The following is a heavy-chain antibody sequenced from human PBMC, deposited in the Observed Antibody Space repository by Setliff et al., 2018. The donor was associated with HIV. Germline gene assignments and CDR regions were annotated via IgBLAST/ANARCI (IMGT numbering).Heavy chain of an antibody. J-gene: IGHJ6*03. D-gene: IGHD6-19*01. V-gene: IGHV4-34*01. CDR1: GGSFSGYY. Sequence: PSETLSLTCAVYGGSFSGYYWSWIRQPPGKGLEWIGEINHSGSTNYNPSLKSRVTISVDTSKNQFSLKLSSVTAADTAVYYCARVAGTSYYYYMDVWGKGTTVTVS. CDR2: INHSGST. CDR3: ARVAGTSYYYYMDV.